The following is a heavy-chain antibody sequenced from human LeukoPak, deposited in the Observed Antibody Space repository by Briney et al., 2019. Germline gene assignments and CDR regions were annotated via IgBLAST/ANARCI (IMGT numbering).Heavy chain of an antibody. J-gene: IGHJ6*02. CDR3: RATYYYYGMDV. D-gene: IGHD1-26*01. CDR1: GGSFTGYY. CDR2: INHNEAS. Sequence: SETLSLTCAVSGGSFTGYYWSWIRQPPGKGPEWIADINHNEASNYNPSLRSRVTISVDTSKNQFSLKLSSVTAADTAVYYCRATYYYYGMDVWGQGTTDTVSS. V-gene: IGHV4-34*01.